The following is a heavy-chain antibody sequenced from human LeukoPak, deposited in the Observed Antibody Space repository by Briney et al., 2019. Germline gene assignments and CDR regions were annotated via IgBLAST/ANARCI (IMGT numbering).Heavy chain of an antibody. CDR2: ISGSGGST. V-gene: IGHV3-23*01. D-gene: IGHD3-22*01. J-gene: IGHJ4*02. Sequence: GGSLRLSCVASGFTFSSYAMSWVRQAPGKGLEWVSAISGSGGSTYYTDSVKGRFTISRDNSKNTLYLQMNSLRAEDTAVYYCARRAGDYSHPYDYWGRGILVTVSS. CDR1: GFTFSSYA. CDR3: ARRAGDYSHPYDY.